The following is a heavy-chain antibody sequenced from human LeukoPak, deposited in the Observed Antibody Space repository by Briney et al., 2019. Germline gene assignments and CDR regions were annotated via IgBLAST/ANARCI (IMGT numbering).Heavy chain of an antibody. V-gene: IGHV3-21*04. J-gene: IGHJ4*02. CDR1: GFTFSSYS. CDR2: ISSSSSYI. CDR3: AKDRMYSSAIHDY. Sequence: GGSLRLSCAASGFTFSSYSMNWVRQAPGKGLEWVSSISSSSSYIYYADSVKGRFTISRDNAKNSLYLQMNSLRAEDTAVYYCAKDRMYSSAIHDYWGQGTLVTASS. D-gene: IGHD6-19*01.